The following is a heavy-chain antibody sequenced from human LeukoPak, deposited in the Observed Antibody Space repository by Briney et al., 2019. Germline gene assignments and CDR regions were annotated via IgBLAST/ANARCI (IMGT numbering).Heavy chain of an antibody. D-gene: IGHD6-19*01. CDR3: ARGGAVAGNYHYYGMDV. J-gene: IGHJ6*02. Sequence: ASVKVSCKASGYTFTDYYIHWVRQAPGQGLEWMGWINPNSGATNYAQKFQGRVTMTRDTSISTACMELSRLRSDDTAVYYCARGGAVAGNYHYYGMDVWGQGTTVTVSS. CDR1: GYTFTDYY. CDR2: INPNSGAT. V-gene: IGHV1-2*02.